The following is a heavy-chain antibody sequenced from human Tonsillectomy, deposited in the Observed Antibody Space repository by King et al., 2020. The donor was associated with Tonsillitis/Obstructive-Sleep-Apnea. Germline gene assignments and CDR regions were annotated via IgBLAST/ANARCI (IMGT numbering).Heavy chain of an antibody. CDR3: ARAATGAFDI. J-gene: IGHJ3*02. CDR2: VNLDETTT. Sequence: VQLVESGGGLVQPGGSLRLSCAASGVTFSSYWMHWVRQASGKGLVWVSRVNLDETTTGYADSVKGRFTISRDNAKNTLYLQMNSLRAEDTAVYYCARAATGAFDIWGQGTMVTVSS. V-gene: IGHV3-74*01. CDR1: GVTFSSYW.